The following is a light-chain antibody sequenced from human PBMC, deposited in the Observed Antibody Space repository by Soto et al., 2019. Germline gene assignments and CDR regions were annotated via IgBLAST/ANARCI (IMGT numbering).Light chain of an antibody. CDR1: QSVTSN. CDR2: AAS. Sequence: MTQSPATLSVSPGERATLSCRASQSVTSNLAWYQQKPGKIPNLLIYAASTLQAGVPSRFSGSGSGTDFTLTISSLQPEDVAAYYCQKYNSAPLTFGGGTKVDIK. V-gene: IGKV1-27*01. CDR3: QKYNSAPLT. J-gene: IGKJ4*01.